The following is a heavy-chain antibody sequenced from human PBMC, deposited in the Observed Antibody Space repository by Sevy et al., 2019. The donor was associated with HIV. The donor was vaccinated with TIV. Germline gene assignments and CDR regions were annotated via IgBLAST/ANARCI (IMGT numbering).Heavy chain of an antibody. Sequence: GGSLRLSCAASGFTFSIYGMHWVRQAPGKGLEWVACIRYDGSTKYYADSVKGRFTISRDNSKNTLYLQMNSLRAEDPAAEYCAKDLTGRYSSSSGDFDYWGQGTLVTVSS. D-gene: IGHD6-6*01. CDR2: IRYDGSTK. J-gene: IGHJ4*02. V-gene: IGHV3-30*02. CDR1: GFTFSIYG. CDR3: AKDLTGRYSSSSGDFDY.